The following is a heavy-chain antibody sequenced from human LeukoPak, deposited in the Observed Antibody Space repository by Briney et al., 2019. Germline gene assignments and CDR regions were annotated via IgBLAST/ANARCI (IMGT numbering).Heavy chain of an antibody. D-gene: IGHD3-10*01. CDR2: ISDRGGST. CDR3: AKRGVVIRAVIIVGFHKEAYYFDY. J-gene: IGHJ4*02. V-gene: IGHV3-23*01. CDR1: GITLSNYG. Sequence: PGGSLRLSCAVSGITLSNYGMSWVRQAPGEGLEWVAGISDRGGSTKYADSVKGRFTFSRDNAKNTLYLQMNSLRAEDTAVYFCAKRGVVIRAVIIVGFHKEAYYFDYWGQGALVTVSS.